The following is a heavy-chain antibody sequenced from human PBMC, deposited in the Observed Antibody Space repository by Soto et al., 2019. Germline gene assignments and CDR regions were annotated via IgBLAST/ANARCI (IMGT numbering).Heavy chain of an antibody. CDR3: ARGALFGDYVNYYYGMDV. D-gene: IGHD4-17*01. CDR2: IIPIFGTA. CDR1: GGTFSSYA. J-gene: IGHJ6*02. V-gene: IGHV1-69*12. Sequence: QVQLVQSGAEVKKPGSSVKVSCKASGGTFSSYAISWVRQAPGQGLEWMGGIIPIFGTANYAQKFQGRVTITADESTSTAYKELRSLRSEDTALYYCARGALFGDYVNYYYGMDVWGQGTTVTVSS.